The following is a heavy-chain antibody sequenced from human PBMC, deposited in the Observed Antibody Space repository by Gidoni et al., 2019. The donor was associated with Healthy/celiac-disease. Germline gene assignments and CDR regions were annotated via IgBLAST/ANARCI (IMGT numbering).Heavy chain of an antibody. CDR3: ARNQSTGYSSSWADWGLAY. Sequence: AASGCTLDDYGMSWVRQAPGKGLEGVSGINWTGGSTGYAASVKGPFTISRDNAKTSLYLQMNSLRAEDTALYHCARNQSTGYSSSWADWGLAYWGQGTLVTGSS. V-gene: IGHV3-20*01. J-gene: IGHJ4*02. D-gene: IGHD6-13*01. CDR2: INWTGGST. CDR1: GCTLDDYG.